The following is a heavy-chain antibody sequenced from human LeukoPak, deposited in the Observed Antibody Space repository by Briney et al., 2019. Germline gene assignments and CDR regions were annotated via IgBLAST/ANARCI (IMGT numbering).Heavy chain of an antibody. D-gene: IGHD1-26*01. CDR2: TTNHDRST. V-gene: IGHV3-11*04. J-gene: IGHJ4*02. CDR1: AFSVSNSF. CDR3: AREASGNYHVFDS. Sequence: GPSLRLSCEAAAFSVSNSFTSWTSQAAGKGRGCVSYTTNHDRSTQHANVVKGRFNISRDHAKKSVYLDMTDLRLDDTAVYYCAREASGNYHVFDSWGQGTLVTVSS.